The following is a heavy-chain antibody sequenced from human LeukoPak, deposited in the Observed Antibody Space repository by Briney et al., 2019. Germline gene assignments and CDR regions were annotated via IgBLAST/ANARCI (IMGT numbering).Heavy chain of an antibody. V-gene: IGHV3-23*01. J-gene: IGHJ4*02. CDR2: ISGSGGST. CDR1: GFTFSSYA. Sequence: GGSLRLSCAASGFTFSSYAMSWVRQAPGKGLEWVSAISGSGGSTYYADSVKGRFTTSRDNSKNTLYLQMNSLRAEDTAVYYCAKSDYYDSSGYYGEDDYWGQGTLVTVSS. D-gene: IGHD3-22*01. CDR3: AKSDYYDSSGYYGEDDY.